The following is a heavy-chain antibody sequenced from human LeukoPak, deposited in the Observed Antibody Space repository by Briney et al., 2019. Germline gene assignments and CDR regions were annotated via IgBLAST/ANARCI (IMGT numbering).Heavy chain of an antibody. J-gene: IGHJ4*02. Sequence: GGSLRLSCAASGFTFSSYAMSWVRQAPGKGLEWVSAISGSGGSTYYADSVKGRFTISRDNSKNTLYLQMNSLRAEDTAVYYCAKDSAQWLVRGNFDYWGQGTLVTVSS. CDR2: ISGSGGST. CDR1: GFTFSSYA. CDR3: AKDSAQWLVRGNFDY. D-gene: IGHD6-19*01. V-gene: IGHV3-23*01.